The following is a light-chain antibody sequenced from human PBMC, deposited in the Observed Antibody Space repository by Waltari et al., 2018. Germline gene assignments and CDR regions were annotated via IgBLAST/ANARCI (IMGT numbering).Light chain of an antibody. CDR2: HAS. V-gene: IGKV3-20*01. CDR1: QNVVKY. CDR3: QKYVTLPAT. J-gene: IGKJ1*01. Sequence: EFLLTQSPVTVSVSPGAGVTLSCRASQNVVKYLPWYQQRPGQPPRLLIYHASNRAIGIPDRFSGSGSCTDVSLTISRREPDDFSVYYCQKYVTLPATFGQGTKVEIK.